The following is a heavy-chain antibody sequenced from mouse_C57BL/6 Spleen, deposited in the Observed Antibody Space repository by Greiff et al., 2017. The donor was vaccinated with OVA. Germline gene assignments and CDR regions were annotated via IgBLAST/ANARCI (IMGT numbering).Heavy chain of an antibody. Sequence: QVQLKESGAELVKPGASVKMSCKASGYTFTTYPIEWMKQNHGKSLEWIGNFHPYNDDTKYNEKFKGKATLTVEKSSSTVYLELSRLTSDDSAVYYCARGGAYYSNYGYFDVWGTGTTVTVSS. CDR1: GYTFTTYP. D-gene: IGHD2-5*01. V-gene: IGHV1-47*01. CDR2: FHPYNDDT. J-gene: IGHJ1*03. CDR3: ARGGAYYSNYGYFDV.